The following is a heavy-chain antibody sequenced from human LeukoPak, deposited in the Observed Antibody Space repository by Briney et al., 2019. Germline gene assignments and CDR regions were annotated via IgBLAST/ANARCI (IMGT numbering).Heavy chain of an antibody. CDR2: IYTSGST. CDR1: GGSISSYY. Sequence: SETLSLTCTVSGGSISSYYWSWIRQPAGKGLEWIGRIYTSGSTNYNPSLKSRVTISLDTSRNQFSLKLNSVTAADTAVYYCAKSNGYGLIDIWGQGTMVTVSS. V-gene: IGHV4-4*07. CDR3: AKSNGYGLIDI. D-gene: IGHD3-10*01. J-gene: IGHJ3*02.